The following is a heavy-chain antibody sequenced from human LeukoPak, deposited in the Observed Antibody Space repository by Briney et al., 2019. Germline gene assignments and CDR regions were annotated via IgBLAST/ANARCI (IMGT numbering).Heavy chain of an antibody. V-gene: IGHV1-8*01. CDR1: GYTFTSYD. CDR2: MNPNSGNT. J-gene: IGHJ3*02. CDR3: ARRRRGYSYGLKWAFDI. Sequence: ASVNVSCKASGYTFTSYDINWVRQATGQGLEWMGWMNPNSGNTGYAQKFQGRVTMTRNTSISTAYMELSSLRSEDTAVYYCARRRRGYSYGLKWAFDIWGQGTMVTVSS. D-gene: IGHD5-18*01.